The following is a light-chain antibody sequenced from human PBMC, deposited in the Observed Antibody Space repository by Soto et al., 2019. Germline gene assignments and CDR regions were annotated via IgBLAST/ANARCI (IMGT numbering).Light chain of an antibody. V-gene: IGKV3-20*01. CDR1: QSVGSSY. Sequence: EIVLTQSPGTLSLSPGETATLSCRASQSVGSSYVAWYQKKPGQAPRLLIYGASNRATGIPDNFSGSGSGTDFTLTISRLEPEDFAVYYCQQYGGSPYTFGQGTKLEIK. CDR2: GAS. J-gene: IGKJ2*01. CDR3: QQYGGSPYT.